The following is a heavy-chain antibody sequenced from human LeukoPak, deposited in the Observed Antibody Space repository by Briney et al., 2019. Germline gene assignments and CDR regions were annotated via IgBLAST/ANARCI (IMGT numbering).Heavy chain of an antibody. CDR1: GYAITSGGFS. Sequence: SETLSLTCTVSGYAITSGGFSWNWIRQPPGKGLEWIGCIYDRGPAYYNPSLKSRVTISVDTSKNQFSLKLSSVTAADTAVYYCAGSVGYDISGNLVYWGQGTLVTVSS. CDR2: IYDRGPA. CDR3: AGSVGYDISGNLVY. V-gene: IGHV4-30-2*01. J-gene: IGHJ4*02. D-gene: IGHD3-9*01.